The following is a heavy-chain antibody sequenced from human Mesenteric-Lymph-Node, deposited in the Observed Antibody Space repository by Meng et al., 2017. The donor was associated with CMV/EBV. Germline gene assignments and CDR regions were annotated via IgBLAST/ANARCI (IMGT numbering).Heavy chain of an antibody. J-gene: IGHJ4*02. Sequence: GESLKISCAASGFTFSSYAMSWVRQAPGKGLEWVSHISANGNTINYADSVRGRFTISRDNAKKSLYLQMNSLRAEDTAVYYCAKPHYFPGYWGQGTLVTVSS. CDR2: ISANGNTI. CDR1: GFTFSSYA. CDR3: AKPHYFPGY. D-gene: IGHD3-10*01. V-gene: IGHV3-48*01.